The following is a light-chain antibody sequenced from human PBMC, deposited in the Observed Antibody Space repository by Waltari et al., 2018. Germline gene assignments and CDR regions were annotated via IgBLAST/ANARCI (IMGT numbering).Light chain of an antibody. CDR1: QSVGST. V-gene: IGKV3D-15*01. CDR2: YAS. CDR3: QKYNDWPYS. J-gene: IGKJ2*03. Sequence: ETVMMQSPATLSLSQGERATLSCRASQSVGSTLAWYQQKPGQAPRLLIYYASSRATGIPDRFSGSGSGTEFTLTISSLDPEDVGVYYCQKYNDWPYSFGQGTKVEIK.